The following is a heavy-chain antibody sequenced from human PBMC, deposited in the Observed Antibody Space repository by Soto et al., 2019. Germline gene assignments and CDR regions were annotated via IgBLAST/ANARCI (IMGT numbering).Heavy chain of an antibody. CDR1: GYTFSDYY. Sequence: ASVKVSCKASGYTFSDYYMHWVRQAPGQGLEWMGWINPKSGDTSYAQKFQGWVTMTRDTSISTGYMELSRLRSDDTAVYYCARVKDADYRNWFDPWGQVTLVTVSS. CDR2: INPKSGDT. CDR3: ARVKDADYRNWFDP. J-gene: IGHJ5*02. V-gene: IGHV1-2*04. D-gene: IGHD4-17*01.